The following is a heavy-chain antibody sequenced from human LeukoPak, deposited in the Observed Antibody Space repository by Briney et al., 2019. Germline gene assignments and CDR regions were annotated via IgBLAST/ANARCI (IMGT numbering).Heavy chain of an antibody. CDR3: ARQAVARPFDL. Sequence: GGSLRLSCVASGFIFRDYSMDWVRQAPGKGLEWVSSISSSSAYIFYSDSVKGRFTISRDNAQSSLYLQMNSLRAEDTAVYYCARQAVARPFDLWGQGTMVAVSS. CDR1: GFIFRDYS. V-gene: IGHV3-21*06. J-gene: IGHJ3*01. CDR2: ISSSSAYI.